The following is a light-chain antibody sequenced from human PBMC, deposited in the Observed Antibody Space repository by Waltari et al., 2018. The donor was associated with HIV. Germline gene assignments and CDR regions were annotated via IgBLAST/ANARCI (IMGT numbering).Light chain of an antibody. V-gene: IGLV2-14*01. CDR2: EVS. CDR1: SSDVGGYNY. CDR3: SSYTSSSTYVV. Sequence: TGTSSDVGGYNYVSWYQQHPGKAPKLMIYEVSNRPSGVSNRFSGSKSGNTASLTISGLQAEDEADYYCSSYTSSSTYVVFGGGTKLTVL. J-gene: IGLJ2*01.